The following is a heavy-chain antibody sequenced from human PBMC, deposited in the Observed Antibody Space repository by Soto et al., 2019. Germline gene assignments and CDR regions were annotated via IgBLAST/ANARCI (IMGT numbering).Heavy chain of an antibody. D-gene: IGHD3-22*01. CDR1: EDTFRNYA. CDR2: IIPIFGTA. Sequence: QVELVQSGAEVKKPGSSVKVSCQASEDTFRNYAISWVRQAPGQGLEWMGGIIPIFGTANYAQKFQGRVMTTADTSANTVSLELSSLRSEDTAVYYCASTKYDSSAYYYWYLGLWGRGTLVTVSS. CDR3: ASTKYDSSAYYYWYLGL. V-gene: IGHV1-69*06. J-gene: IGHJ2*01.